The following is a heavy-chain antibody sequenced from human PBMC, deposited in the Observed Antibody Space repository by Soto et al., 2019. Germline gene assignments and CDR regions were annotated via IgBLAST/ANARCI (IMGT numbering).Heavy chain of an antibody. V-gene: IGHV3-15*01. CDR1: GFTFSNAW. CDR3: TTDLTYYYDSSGYFEAASRRSPGSRYYFDY. D-gene: IGHD3-22*01. CDR2: IKSKTDGGTT. Sequence: GGSLRLSCAASGFTFSNAWMSWVRQAPGKGLEWVGRIKSKTDGGTTDYAAPVKGRFTISRDDSKNTLYLQMNSLKTEDTAVYYCTTDLTYYYDSSGYFEAASRRSPGSRYYFDYWGQGTLVTVSS. J-gene: IGHJ4*02.